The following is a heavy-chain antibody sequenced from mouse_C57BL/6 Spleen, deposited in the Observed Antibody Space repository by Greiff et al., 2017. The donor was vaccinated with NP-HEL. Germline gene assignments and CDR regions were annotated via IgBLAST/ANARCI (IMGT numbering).Heavy chain of an antibody. CDR1: GYTFTSYW. CDR3: VIDSSSPYAMDY. D-gene: IGHD3-2*02. Sequence: VQLQQSGTELVKPGASVKLSCKASGYTFTSYWMHWVKQRPGQGLAWIGNINPSNGGTNYNEKFKSKATLTVDKSSSTAYMQLRSLTSEDSAVYDSVIDSSSPYAMDYWGQGASVTVTS. J-gene: IGHJ4*01. CDR2: INPSNGGT. V-gene: IGHV1-53*01.